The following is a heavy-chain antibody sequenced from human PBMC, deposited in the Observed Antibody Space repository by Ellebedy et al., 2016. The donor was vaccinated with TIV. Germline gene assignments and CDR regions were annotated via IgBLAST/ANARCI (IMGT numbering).Heavy chain of an antibody. J-gene: IGHJ4*02. CDR3: VKPLHLGDLSLPGLDY. V-gene: IGHV3-64D*06. CDR1: GFTFSSYA. CDR2: ISSNGGST. Sequence: GGSLRLXXSASGFTFSSYAMHWVRQAPGKGLEYVLAISSNGGSTYYADSVKGRFTISRDNSKNTLYLQMSSLRAEDTAVYYCVKPLHLGDLSLPGLDYWGQGAHVTVSS. D-gene: IGHD3-16*01.